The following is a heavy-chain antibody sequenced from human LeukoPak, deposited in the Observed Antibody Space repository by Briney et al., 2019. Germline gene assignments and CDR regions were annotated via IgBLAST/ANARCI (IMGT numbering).Heavy chain of an antibody. CDR3: AKTIDGYWPQFDV. Sequence: GKSLRLSCAASGFPFSDHNIHWVRRAPGKGLEWVAFISFEGSKIDYADSVKGRFTISRDNTQNTVSLQMNSLRSDDTAMYYCAKTIDGYWPQFDVWGQGTLVTVSS. J-gene: IGHJ4*02. CDR2: ISFEGSKI. CDR1: GFPFSDHN. V-gene: IGHV3-30*18. D-gene: IGHD5-24*01.